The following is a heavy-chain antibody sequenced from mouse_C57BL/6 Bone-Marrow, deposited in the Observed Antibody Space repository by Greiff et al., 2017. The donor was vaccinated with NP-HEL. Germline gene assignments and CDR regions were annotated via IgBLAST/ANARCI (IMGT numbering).Heavy chain of an antibody. V-gene: IGHV2-2*01. J-gene: IGHJ4*01. CDR2: IWSGGST. CDR3: ARNKGLLRYAMDY. D-gene: IGHD1-1*01. CDR1: GFSLTSYG. Sequence: VKLQESGPGLVQPSQSLSITCTVSGFSLTSYGVHWVRQSPGKGLEWLGVIWSGGSTDYNAAFISRLSISKDNSKSQVFFKMNSLQADDTAIYYCARNKGLLRYAMDYWGQGTSVTVSS.